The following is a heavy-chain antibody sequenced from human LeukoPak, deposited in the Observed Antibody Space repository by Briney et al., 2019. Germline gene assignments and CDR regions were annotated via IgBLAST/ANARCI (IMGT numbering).Heavy chain of an antibody. J-gene: IGHJ3*02. D-gene: IGHD2-21*02. CDR1: GFTFDDYT. CDR3: AKGLRPGGNDGFDI. V-gene: IGHV3-43*01. CDR2: ISWDADST. Sequence: GGSLRLSCAASGFTFDDYTMHWVRQAPGKGLEWVSLISWDADSTYYADSVKGRFTISRDNSKNSLYLQMNSLGTEDTALYYCAKGLRPGGNDGFDIWGQGTMVTVSS.